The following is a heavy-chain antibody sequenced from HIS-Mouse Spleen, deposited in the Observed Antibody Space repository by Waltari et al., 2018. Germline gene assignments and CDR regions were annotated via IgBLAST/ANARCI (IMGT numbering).Heavy chain of an antibody. D-gene: IGHD1-26*01. Sequence: QVQLQQWGAGLLKPSETLSLTCAVYGGSFSGYYWSWIRQPPGPGLEWIGEINHSGSTNYNPSLKSRVTISVDTSKTQFSLKLSSVTAADTAVYYCARMGPASGSYGDYWGQGTLVTVSS. V-gene: IGHV4-34*01. CDR1: GGSFSGYY. CDR2: INHSGST. J-gene: IGHJ4*02. CDR3: ARMGPASGSYGDY.